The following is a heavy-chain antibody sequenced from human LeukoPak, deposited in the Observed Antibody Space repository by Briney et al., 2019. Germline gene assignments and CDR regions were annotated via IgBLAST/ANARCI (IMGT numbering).Heavy chain of an antibody. V-gene: IGHV3-23*01. J-gene: IGHJ4*02. Sequence: GGSLRLSCAASGFTFSSYEMNWVRQAPGKGLEWVSTISGSGGSTYYADSVKGRFTISRDNSKNTLYLQMNSLKTEDTAVYYCTTWNYWGQGTLVTVSS. CDR2: ISGSGGST. CDR3: TTWNY. D-gene: IGHD1-14*01. CDR1: GFTFSSYE.